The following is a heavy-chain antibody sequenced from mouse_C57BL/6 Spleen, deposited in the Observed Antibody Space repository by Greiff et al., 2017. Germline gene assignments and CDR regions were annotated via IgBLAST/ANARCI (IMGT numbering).Heavy chain of an antibody. J-gene: IGHJ2*01. Sequence: EVKLVESGGGLVKPGGSLKLSCAASGFTFSDYGMHWVRQAPEKGLEWVAYISSGSSTIYYAATVQGRFTISRDNAKNTLFLQMTSQRSEDTAMYYCARRYGSSYVGYFDYWGQGTTLTVSS. D-gene: IGHD1-1*01. V-gene: IGHV5-17*01. CDR3: ARRYGSSYVGYFDY. CDR2: ISSGSSTI. CDR1: GFTFSDYG.